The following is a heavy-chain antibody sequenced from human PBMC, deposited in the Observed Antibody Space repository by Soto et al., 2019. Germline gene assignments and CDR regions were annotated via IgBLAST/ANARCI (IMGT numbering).Heavy chain of an antibody. Sequence: KQSQTLSLPCAISGDSVSSNSAAWNWIRQSPSRGLEWLGRTYYRSKWYNDYAVSVKSRITINPDTSKNQFSLQLNSVTPEDTAVYYCAREWHYYDSSGYYYNYFDYWGQGTLVTVSS. D-gene: IGHD3-22*01. CDR3: AREWHYYDSSGYYYNYFDY. CDR1: GDSVSSNSAA. V-gene: IGHV6-1*01. CDR2: TYYRSKWYN. J-gene: IGHJ4*02.